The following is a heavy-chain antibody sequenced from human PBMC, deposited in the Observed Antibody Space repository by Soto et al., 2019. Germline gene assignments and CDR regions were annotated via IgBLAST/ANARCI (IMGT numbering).Heavy chain of an antibody. D-gene: IGHD6-6*01. J-gene: IGHJ4*02. V-gene: IGHV4-31*03. Sequence: LSLTCTVSGGSISSGGYYWSWIRQHPGKGLEWIGYIYYSGSTYYNPSLKSRVTISVDTSKNQFSLKLSSVTAADTAVYYCARTPAARRVYYFDYWGQGTLVTVSS. CDR1: GGSISSGGYY. CDR2: IYYSGST. CDR3: ARTPAARRVYYFDY.